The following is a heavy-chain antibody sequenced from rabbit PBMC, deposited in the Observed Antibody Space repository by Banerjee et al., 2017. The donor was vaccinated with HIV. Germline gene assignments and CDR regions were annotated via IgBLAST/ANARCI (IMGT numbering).Heavy chain of an antibody. D-gene: IGHD4-1*01. Sequence: QSLEESGGDLVKPGASLTLTCTASGVSFSRSSYMCWVRQAPGKGLEWIACIDTGNSGFTYFATWAKGRFTFSKTSSTTVTLQMTRLTAADTATYFCARDLDDVIGWNFGWWGQGTLVTVS. CDR2: IDTGNSGFT. CDR3: ARDLDDVIGWNFGW. V-gene: IGHV1S40*01. J-gene: IGHJ4*01. CDR1: GVSFSRSSY.